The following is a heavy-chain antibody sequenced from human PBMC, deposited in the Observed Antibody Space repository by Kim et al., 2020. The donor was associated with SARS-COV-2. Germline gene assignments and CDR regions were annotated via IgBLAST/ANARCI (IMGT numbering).Heavy chain of an antibody. J-gene: IGHJ5*02. V-gene: IGHV3-23*01. Sequence: VKGRFTTSRDNSKNTLYLQMNSLRAEDTAVYYCAKDRREQWLFWKIWFDPWGQGTLVTVSS. CDR3: AKDRREQWLFWKIWFDP. D-gene: IGHD6-19*01.